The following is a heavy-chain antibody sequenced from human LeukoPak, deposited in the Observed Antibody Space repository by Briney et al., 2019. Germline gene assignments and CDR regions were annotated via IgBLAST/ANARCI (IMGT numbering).Heavy chain of an antibody. Sequence: QAGGSLRLSCAASGFTFSSYWMHWVRQAPGKGLVWVSRIKSDGSTNYADSVKGRFTISRDNAKNTVSLQMNSPRAEDTGVYYCARAPSEIGGYYPEYFRHWGQGTLVTVSS. CDR2: IKSDGST. CDR1: GFTFSSYW. J-gene: IGHJ1*01. CDR3: ARAPSEIGGYYPEYFRH. V-gene: IGHV3-74*01. D-gene: IGHD3-22*01.